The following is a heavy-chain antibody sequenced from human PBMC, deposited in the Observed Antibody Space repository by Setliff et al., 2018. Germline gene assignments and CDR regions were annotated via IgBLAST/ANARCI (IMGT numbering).Heavy chain of an antibody. V-gene: IGHV4-34*01. CDR3: ARGRNIAARLLDS. Sequence: PSETLSLTCAAYGGTFSDYYWTWIRQPPGKGLEWIGEINRRGSTNYNPSLKSRATISIDTSKDQFSLKLISMSAADTAVYFCARGRNIAARLLDSWGQGALVTVSS. D-gene: IGHD6-6*01. J-gene: IGHJ4*02. CDR2: INRRGST. CDR1: GGTFSDYY.